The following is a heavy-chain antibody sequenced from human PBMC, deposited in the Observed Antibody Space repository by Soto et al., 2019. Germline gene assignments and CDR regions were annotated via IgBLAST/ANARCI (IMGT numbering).Heavy chain of an antibody. D-gene: IGHD3-10*01. CDR2: IYYSGST. J-gene: IGHJ4*02. Sequence: SETLSLTCTVSGGSISSSSYYWGWIRQPPGKGLEWIGSIYYSGSTYYNPSLKSRVTISVDTSKNQFSLKLSSVTAADTAVYYCARQISGSYYNDFDYWGQGTLVTVSS. V-gene: IGHV4-39*01. CDR3: ARQISGSYYNDFDY. CDR1: GGSISSSSYY.